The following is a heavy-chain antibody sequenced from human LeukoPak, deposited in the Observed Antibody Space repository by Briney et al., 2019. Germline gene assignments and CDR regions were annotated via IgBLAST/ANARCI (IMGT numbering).Heavy chain of an antibody. CDR1: GYTFTNFG. CDR2: INGYNGDA. D-gene: IGHD6-19*01. V-gene: IGHV1-18*01. Sequence: ASVKVSCKASGYTFTNFGISCVRQAPGQGLEWMGWINGYNGDANYAQKVQDRVTMTTDTSTGTAYMELRSLTSDDTAVYFCARRRIVSGTDAFDIWGQGTMVTVSS. CDR3: ARRRIVSGTDAFDI. J-gene: IGHJ3*02.